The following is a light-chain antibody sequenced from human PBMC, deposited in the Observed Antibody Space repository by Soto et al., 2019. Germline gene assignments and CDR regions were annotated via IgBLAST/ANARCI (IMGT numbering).Light chain of an antibody. Sequence: EIVLTQSPCTLSLSPGERATLSCRASQSVSNNYLAWYQQKPGRAPRLLIYGASNRATGIPDRFSGSGSGTDFTLTISRLEPEDFAVYYCQQYGSSGTFGQGTKV. V-gene: IGKV3-20*01. CDR3: QQYGSSGT. CDR2: GAS. CDR1: QSVSNNY. J-gene: IGKJ1*01.